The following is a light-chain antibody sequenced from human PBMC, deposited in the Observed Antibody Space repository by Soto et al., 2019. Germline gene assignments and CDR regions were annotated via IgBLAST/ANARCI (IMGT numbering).Light chain of an antibody. CDR2: YDD. CDR3: AAWDDSLNGPV. V-gene: IGLV1-36*01. CDR1: NSNIGNNA. J-gene: IGLJ2*01. Sequence: QSVLTQPPSVSGAPRQRVTISCSGSNSNIGNNAVNWYQQLPGKAPKLLIYYDDLLPSGVSDRFSGSKSGTSASLAISGLQSEDEDGYYCAAWDDSLNGPVFGGGTKVTVL.